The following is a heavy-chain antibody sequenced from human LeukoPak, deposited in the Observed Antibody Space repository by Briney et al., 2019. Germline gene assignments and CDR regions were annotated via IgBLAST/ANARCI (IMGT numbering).Heavy chain of an antibody. Sequence: VSVKVSCKASGYTFTSYYMHWVRQAPGQGLEWMGIINPSGGSTNYAQNFQGRVTVTRDTPTSTVYMELSSLKSEDTAVYYCARGYFDIAPWGQGTLVTVSS. V-gene: IGHV1-46*01. D-gene: IGHD3-9*01. CDR3: ARGYFDIAP. J-gene: IGHJ5*02. CDR1: GYTFTSYY. CDR2: INPSGGST.